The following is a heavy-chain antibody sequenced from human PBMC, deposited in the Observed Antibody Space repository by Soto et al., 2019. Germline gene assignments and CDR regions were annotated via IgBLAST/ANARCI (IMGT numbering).Heavy chain of an antibody. D-gene: IGHD4-17*01. Sequence: QVQLVQSGAEVKKPGSSVKVSCKASGGTFSSYAISWVRQAPGQGLEWMGGIIPIFGTANYAQKFQGRVTITADESTSTAYMELSSLRSEDTAVYYCARDLKGHGDYYFDYWGQGTLVTVSS. CDR3: ARDLKGHGDYYFDY. CDR1: GGTFSSYA. CDR2: IIPIFGTA. J-gene: IGHJ4*02. V-gene: IGHV1-69*01.